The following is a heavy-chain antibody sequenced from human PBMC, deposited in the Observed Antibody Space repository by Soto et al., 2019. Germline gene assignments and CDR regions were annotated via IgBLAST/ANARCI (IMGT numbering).Heavy chain of an antibody. CDR1: GFTFNTYD. CDR3: AKSQWLNHYGMDV. CDR2: MSGSGGRI. J-gene: IGHJ6*02. D-gene: IGHD6-19*01. Sequence: GGSLRLSCAASGFTFNTYDMNWVRQAPGMGPEWVSSMSGSGGRIYYADSVKGRFTISRDNSMKTLYLQMSSLRAEDTASYYCAKSQWLNHYGMDVWGQGTTVTVSS. V-gene: IGHV3-23*01.